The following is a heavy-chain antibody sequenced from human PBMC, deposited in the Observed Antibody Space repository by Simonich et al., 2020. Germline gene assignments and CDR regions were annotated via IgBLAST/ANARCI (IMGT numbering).Heavy chain of an antibody. CDR1: GYTFTSYD. D-gene: IGHD1-26*01. Sequence: QVQLVQSGAEVKKPGASVKVSCKASGYTFTSYDNNWMRQATGQGLEWMGWMNPNSGNTGYAQKCQGRVTITRNTSRSTAYMELSSLRSEDTAVYYCARTYSGSYYYFDYWGQGTLVTVSS. V-gene: IGHV1-8*03. CDR3: ARTYSGSYYYFDY. J-gene: IGHJ4*02. CDR2: MNPNSGNT.